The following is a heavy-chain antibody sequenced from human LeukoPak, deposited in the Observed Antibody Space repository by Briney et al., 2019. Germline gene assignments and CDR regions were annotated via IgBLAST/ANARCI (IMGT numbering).Heavy chain of an antibody. CDR1: GYTFTGYY. V-gene: IGHV1-2*02. J-gene: IGHJ5*02. D-gene: IGHD6-13*01. CDR3: AIATADGPGAIEDWFDH. Sequence: GASVKLSCKASGYTFTGYYMHWVRHAPGQGLEWMGWINPNSGGTNYEQKFQGRGIMTRDTSISKAYMELSRLRSDDTAVYYCAIATADGPGAIEDWFDHWGQGTLVTVSS. CDR2: INPNSGGT.